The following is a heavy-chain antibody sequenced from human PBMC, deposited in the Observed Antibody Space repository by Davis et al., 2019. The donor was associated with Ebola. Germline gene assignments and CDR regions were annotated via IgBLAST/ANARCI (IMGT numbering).Heavy chain of an antibody. V-gene: IGHV4-31*03. CDR2: INKNERT. D-gene: IGHD3-22*01. CDR1: GASVRSADSY. CDR3: ASTAYGYYYDSSGYYSRTNWFDP. J-gene: IGHJ5*02. Sequence: MPSETLSLTCTVSGASVRSADSYWSWIRQLPGEGLEWLGYINKNERTQYNPSLMNRLSFSMDTSRNQFSLKLPFVTAADTAVYYCASTAYGYYYDSSGYYSRTNWFDPWGQGTLVTVSS.